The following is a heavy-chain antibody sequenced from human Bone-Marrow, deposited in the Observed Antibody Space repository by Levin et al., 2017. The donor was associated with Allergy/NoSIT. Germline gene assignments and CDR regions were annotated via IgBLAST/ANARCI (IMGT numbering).Heavy chain of an antibody. CDR2: IWYDGSNK. D-gene: IGHD2-2*01. CDR3: ARAQTWDIVLVPAAGYGMDV. J-gene: IGHJ6*02. Sequence: QAGESLKISCAASGFTFSSYGMHWVRQAPGKGLEWVAVIWYDGSNKYYADSVKGRFTISRDNSKNTLYLQMNSLRAEDTAVYYCARAQTWDIVLVPAAGYGMDVWGQGTTVTVSS. CDR1: GFTFSSYG. V-gene: IGHV3-33*01.